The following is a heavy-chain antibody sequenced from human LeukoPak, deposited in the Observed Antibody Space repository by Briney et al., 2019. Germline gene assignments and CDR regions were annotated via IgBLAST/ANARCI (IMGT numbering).Heavy chain of an antibody. J-gene: IGHJ4*02. V-gene: IGHV3-30*14. CDR2: ISYDGSNK. D-gene: IGHD3-22*01. CDR3: ARDYPYYYDSSGYYSFDY. Sequence: PGGSLRLSCAASGFTFSSYAMHWVRQAPGKGLEWVAVISYDGSNKYYADSVKGRFTISRDTSKNTLFLQMNSLRAEDTAVYFCARDYPYYYDSSGYYSFDYWGQGTLVTVSS. CDR1: GFTFSSYA.